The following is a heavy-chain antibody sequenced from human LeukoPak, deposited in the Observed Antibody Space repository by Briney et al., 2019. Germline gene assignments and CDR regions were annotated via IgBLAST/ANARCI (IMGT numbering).Heavy chain of an antibody. CDR1: GYTLTELS. CDR3: ATVLFPRQLKDYGGNTPFDY. V-gene: IGHV1-24*01. J-gene: IGHJ4*02. D-gene: IGHD4-23*01. Sequence: ASVKVSCKVSGYTLTELSMHWVRQAPGKGLEWMGGFDPEDGETIYAQKFQGRVTMTEDTSTDTAYMELSSLRSEDTAVYYCATVLFPRQLKDYGGNTPFDYWGQGTLVTVSS. CDR2: FDPEDGET.